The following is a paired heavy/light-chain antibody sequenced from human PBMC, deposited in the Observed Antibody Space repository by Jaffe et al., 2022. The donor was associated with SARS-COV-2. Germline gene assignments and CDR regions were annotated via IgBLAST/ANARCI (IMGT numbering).Heavy chain of an antibody. D-gene: IGHD3-10*01. CDR3: ARDGVYYGSGSFFESNYYYYYMDV. J-gene: IGHJ6*03. Sequence: QVQLVESGGGVVQPGRSLRLSCAASGFSFSSYAMHWVRQAPGKGLEWVAVISYDGSNKYYPDSVKGRFTISRDNSKNTLYLQMNSLRAEDTAVYYCARDGVYYGSGSFFESNYYYYYMDVWGKGTTVTVSS. CDR2: ISYDGSNK. CDR1: GFSFSSYA. V-gene: IGHV3-30*04.
Light chain of an antibody. CDR2: KDS. CDR1: ALPKQY. J-gene: IGLJ2*01. V-gene: IGLV3-25*03. Sequence: SYELTQPPSVSVSPGQTARITCSADALPKQYAYWYQQKPGQAPVVVIYKDSERPSGIPERFSGSSSGTTVTLTISGVQAEDEADYYCQSADSSGTSVVFGGGTKLTVL. CDR3: QSADSSGTSVV.